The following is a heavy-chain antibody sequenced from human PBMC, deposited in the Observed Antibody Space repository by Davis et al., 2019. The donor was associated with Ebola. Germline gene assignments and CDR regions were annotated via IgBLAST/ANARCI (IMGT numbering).Heavy chain of an antibody. D-gene: IGHD6-19*01. J-gene: IGHJ4*02. Sequence: MPSETLSLTCAVSGGSISSSNWSRCLRQPPGKGLEWIGEIYHGGSTNYNPSLKSLVTISVDKSKNQFSLKLSSVTASDTAVYYCARVHSSGFPDYWGQGTLVTVSS. CDR2: IYHGGST. CDR3: ARVHSSGFPDY. CDR1: GGSISSSNW. V-gene: IGHV4-4*02.